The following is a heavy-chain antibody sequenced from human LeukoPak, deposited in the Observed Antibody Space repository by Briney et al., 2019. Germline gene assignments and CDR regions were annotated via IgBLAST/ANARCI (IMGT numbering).Heavy chain of an antibody. CDR1: GFTFSDYY. CDR2: ISSSGSTI. V-gene: IGHV3-11*04. CDR3: ARGPGVLLWFGESEMEGNWFDP. D-gene: IGHD3-10*01. J-gene: IGHJ5*02. Sequence: GGSLRLSCAASGFTFSDYYMSWIRQAPGKGLEWVSYISSSGSTIYYADSVEGRFTISRDNAKNSLYLQMNSLRAEDTAVYYCARGPGVLLWFGESEMEGNWFDPWGQGTLVTVSS.